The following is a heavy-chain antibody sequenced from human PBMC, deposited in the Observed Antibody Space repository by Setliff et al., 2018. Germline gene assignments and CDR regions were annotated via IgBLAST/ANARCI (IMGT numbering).Heavy chain of an antibody. D-gene: IGHD3-22*01. V-gene: IGHV4-30-4*08. Sequence: SETLSLTCTVSGGSISSGDYYWSWIRQPPGKGLEWIGYIYYSGSTYYNPSLKSRVTISVDTSKNQFSLKLSSVTAADTAVYYCARESRYYYDNLGTPDYWGQGTLVTVSS. CDR3: ARESRYYYDNLGTPDY. J-gene: IGHJ4*02. CDR2: IYYSGST. CDR1: GGSISSGDYY.